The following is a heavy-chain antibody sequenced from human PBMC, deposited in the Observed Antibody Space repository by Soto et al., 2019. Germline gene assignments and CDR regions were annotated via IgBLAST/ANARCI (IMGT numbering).Heavy chain of an antibody. CDR3: ARHPSGYSYYYYGMDV. Sequence: GESLKISCKGSGYSFTSYWISWVRQMPGKGLEWMGRIDPSDSYTNYSPSFQGHVTISADESISTAYLQWSSLKASDTAMYYCARHPSGYSYYYYGMDVWGQGTTVTVSS. D-gene: IGHD3-3*01. CDR2: IDPSDSYT. CDR1: GYSFTSYW. V-gene: IGHV5-10-1*01. J-gene: IGHJ6*02.